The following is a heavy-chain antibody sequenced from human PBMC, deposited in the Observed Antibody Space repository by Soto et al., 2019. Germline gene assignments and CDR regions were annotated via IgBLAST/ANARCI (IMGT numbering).Heavy chain of an antibody. D-gene: IGHD4-17*01. CDR3: ARADYGDYVDAFDI. Sequence: SETLSLTCAVSSGSVSSSNWWSWVRQPPGKGLEWIGEIYHSGSTNYNPSLKSRVTISVDKSKNQFSLKLSSVTAADTAVYYCARADYGDYVDAFDIWGQGTMVTVSS. J-gene: IGHJ3*02. CDR2: IYHSGST. V-gene: IGHV4-4*02. CDR1: SGSVSSSNW.